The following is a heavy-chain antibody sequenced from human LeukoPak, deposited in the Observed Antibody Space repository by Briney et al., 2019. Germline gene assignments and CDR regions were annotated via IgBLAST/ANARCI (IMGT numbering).Heavy chain of an antibody. CDR3: ADIAVAGTSY. Sequence: ASVKVSCKASGYTFTGYYMHWVRQAPGQGLEWMGWINPNSGGTNYAQKFQGRVTMTGDTSISTAYMELSRLRSDDTAVYYCADIAVAGTSYWGQGTLVTVSS. D-gene: IGHD6-19*01. J-gene: IGHJ4*02. CDR1: GYTFTGYY. V-gene: IGHV1-2*02. CDR2: INPNSGGT.